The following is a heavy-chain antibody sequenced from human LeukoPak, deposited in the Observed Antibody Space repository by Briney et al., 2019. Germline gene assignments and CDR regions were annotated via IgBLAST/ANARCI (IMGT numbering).Heavy chain of an antibody. V-gene: IGHV4-59*01. CDR3: ARADSHYDILTGYYPYYFDY. J-gene: IGHJ4*02. D-gene: IGHD3-9*01. Sequence: PSETLSLTCTVSGGSISSYYWSWIRQPPGKGLEWIGYIYYSGSTNYNPSLKSRVTISVDTSKNQFSLKLGSVTAADTAVYYCARADSHYDILTGYYPYYFDYWGQGTLVTVSS. CDR1: GGSISSYY. CDR2: IYYSGST.